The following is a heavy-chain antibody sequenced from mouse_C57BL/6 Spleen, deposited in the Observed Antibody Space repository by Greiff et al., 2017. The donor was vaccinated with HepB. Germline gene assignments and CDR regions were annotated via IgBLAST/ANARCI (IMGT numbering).Heavy chain of an antibody. J-gene: IGHJ3*01. V-gene: IGHV1-69*01. Sequence: QVQLQQPGAELVMPGASVKLSCKASGYTFTSYWMHWVKQRPGQGLEWIGEIDPSDSYTNYNQKFKGKSTLTVDKSSSTAYMQLSSLTSEDSAVYYCARKSPRGFAYWGQGTLVTVSA. CDR1: GYTFTSYW. CDR2: IDPSDSYT. CDR3: ARKSPRGFAY.